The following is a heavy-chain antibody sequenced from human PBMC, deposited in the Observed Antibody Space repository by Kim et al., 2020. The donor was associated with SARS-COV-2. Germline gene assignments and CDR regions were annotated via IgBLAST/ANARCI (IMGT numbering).Heavy chain of an antibody. Sequence: GGSLRLSCAASGFTFSSYSMNWVRQAPGKGLEWVSSISSSSSYIYYADSVKGRFTISRDNAKNSLYLQMNSLRAEDTAVYYCARVVEMATMSNFDYWGQGTLVTVSS. CDR1: GFTFSSYS. V-gene: IGHV3-21*01. J-gene: IGHJ4*02. CDR2: ISSSSSYI. D-gene: IGHD5-12*01. CDR3: ARVVEMATMSNFDY.